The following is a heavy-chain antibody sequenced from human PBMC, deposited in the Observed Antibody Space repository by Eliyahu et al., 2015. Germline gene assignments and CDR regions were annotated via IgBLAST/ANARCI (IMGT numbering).Heavy chain of an antibody. V-gene: IGHV3-33*01. CDR3: ARDHDYSGNYLED. J-gene: IGHJ4*02. CDR2: IWYDXSNQ. Sequence: QVQLVESGGGVVQPGRSLXLSXAASXFVFSDSAXHWVRQAPGKGLEWVAIIWYDXSNQYYADSVRGRFTISRDNSKNTVSLQMNSLRGEDTAIYYCARDHDYSGNYLEDWGQGTLVAVSS. D-gene: IGHD4-23*01. CDR1: XFVFSDSA.